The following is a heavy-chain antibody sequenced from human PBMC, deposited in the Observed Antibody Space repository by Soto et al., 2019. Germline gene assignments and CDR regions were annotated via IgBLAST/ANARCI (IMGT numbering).Heavy chain of an antibody. CDR2: MNAYNGDT. CDR3: ARGSYDSGGYPFPY. CDR1: GYTFSSYG. J-gene: IGHJ4*02. Sequence: QVQLVQSGAEVKKPGASVKVSCKPSGYTFSSYGINWVRQAPGQGLEWMGWMNAYNGDTNYAQKYQGRVTMTTDTSTSTAYMELRSLRSDDTAVYYCARGSYDSGGYPFPYWGQGTLVTVSS. V-gene: IGHV1-18*01. D-gene: IGHD3-22*01.